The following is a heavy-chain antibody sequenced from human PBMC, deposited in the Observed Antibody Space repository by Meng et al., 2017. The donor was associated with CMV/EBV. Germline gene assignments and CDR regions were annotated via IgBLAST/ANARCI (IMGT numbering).Heavy chain of an antibody. J-gene: IGHJ6*02. CDR1: GFTFSSYW. Sequence: GESLKISCAASGFTFSSYWMHWVRQAPGKGLEWVAFIRYDGSNKYYADSVKGRFTISRDNSKNTLYLQMNSLRAEDTAVYYCARPLWSGYYYGMDVWGQGTTVTVSS. CDR2: IRYDGSNK. V-gene: IGHV3-33*08. D-gene: IGHD3-3*01. CDR3: ARPLWSGYYYGMDV.